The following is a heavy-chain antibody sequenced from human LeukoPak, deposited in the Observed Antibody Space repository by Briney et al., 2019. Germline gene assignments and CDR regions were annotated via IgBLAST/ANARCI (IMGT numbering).Heavy chain of an antibody. CDR3: AKWGYYDGLTGYYDSDC. CDR2: ITGSGGTT. J-gene: IGHJ4*02. Sequence: EAGGSLRLSCAASGFILSNYAMSWVRQAPGKGLEWVSAITGSGGTTWYADSVKGHFIISRDNSKNTLYLQMNSLGAEDTAVYYCAKWGYYDGLTGYYDSDCWGQGTLVTVSS. D-gene: IGHD3-9*01. CDR1: GFILSNYA. V-gene: IGHV3-23*01.